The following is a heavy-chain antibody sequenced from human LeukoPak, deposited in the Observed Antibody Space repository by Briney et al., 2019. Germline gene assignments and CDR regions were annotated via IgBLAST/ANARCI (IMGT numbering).Heavy chain of an antibody. J-gene: IGHJ5*02. CDR2: IIPIFGTA. CDR3: ARGPPTVPGWFDP. V-gene: IGHV1-69*13. CDR1: GGTFSSYA. Sequence: ASVKVSCKASGGTFSSYAISWVRQAPGQGLEWMGGIIPIFGTANYAQKFQGRVTITADESTSTAYMELSSLRSEDTAVYCCARGPPTVPGWFDPWGQGTLVTVSS. D-gene: IGHD4-17*01.